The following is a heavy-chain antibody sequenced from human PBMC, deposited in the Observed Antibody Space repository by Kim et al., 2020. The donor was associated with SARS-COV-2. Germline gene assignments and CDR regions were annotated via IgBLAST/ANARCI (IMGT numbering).Heavy chain of an antibody. CDR3: ARDYGRAAADGLLDY. J-gene: IGHJ4*02. D-gene: IGHD6-13*01. CDR2: IKQDGSEK. V-gene: IGHV3-7*03. CDR1: GFTFSSYW. Sequence: GGSLRLSCAASGFTFSSYWMSWVRQAPGKGLEWVANIKQDGSEKYYVDSVKGRFTISRDNAKNSLYLQMNSLRAEDTAVYYCARDYGRAAADGLLDYWGQGTLVTVSS.